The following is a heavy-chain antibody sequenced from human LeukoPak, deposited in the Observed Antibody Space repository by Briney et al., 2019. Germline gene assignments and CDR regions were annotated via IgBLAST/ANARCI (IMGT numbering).Heavy chain of an antibody. D-gene: IGHD3/OR15-3a*01. CDR1: GFTFDDYW. Sequence: TGGSLRLSCGASGFTFDDYWMSWVRQAPGQGLEWVATIKPDGRDKYYVDSVKGRFTMSRDNGKNSVYLQMNSLRAEDTAVYYCARQTGSGLFILPGGQGTLVTVSS. V-gene: IGHV3-7*01. J-gene: IGHJ4*02. CDR2: IKPDGRDK. CDR3: ARQTGSGLFILP.